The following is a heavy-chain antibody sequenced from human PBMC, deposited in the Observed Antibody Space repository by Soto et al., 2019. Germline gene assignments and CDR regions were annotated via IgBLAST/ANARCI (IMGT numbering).Heavy chain of an antibody. CDR3: VCVAGTGLPGVGRA. J-gene: IGHJ5*02. V-gene: IGHV3-74*01. CDR1: GFTFSSYW. CDR2: VNSDGSST. Sequence: EVPLAESGGGILEPGGSLRLSCAASGFTFSSYWMHWVRQAPGKGLVWVSHVNSDGSSTSYADSVKGRFTISRDNAKNTLYLQMSSLRGDDTAVYYCVCVAGTGLPGVGRAWGQGTLVTVSS. D-gene: IGHD1-26*01.